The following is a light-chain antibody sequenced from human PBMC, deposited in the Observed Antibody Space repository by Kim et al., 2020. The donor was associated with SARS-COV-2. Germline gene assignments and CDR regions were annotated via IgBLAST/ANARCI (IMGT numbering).Light chain of an antibody. J-gene: IGKJ4*01. V-gene: IGKV2-28*01. CDR1: QSLLHSNGYNY. CDR3: MQALQTPLT. Sequence: PASISCRSSQSLLHSNGYNYLDWYLQKPGQSPQLLIYLGSNRASGAPDRFSGSGSGTDFTLKISRVEAEDVGVYYCMQALQTPLTFGGGTKVDIK. CDR2: LGS.